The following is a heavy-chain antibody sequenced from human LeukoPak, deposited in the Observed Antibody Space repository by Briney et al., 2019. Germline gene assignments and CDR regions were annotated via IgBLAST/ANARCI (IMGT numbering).Heavy chain of an antibody. V-gene: IGHV1-69*01. J-gene: IGHJ4*02. CDR1: GGTFSSYA. CDR3: ARSKIGYDFWSGYYGGRIDY. D-gene: IGHD3-3*01. CDR2: IIPIFGTA. Sequence: SVKVSCKASGGTFSSYAISWVRQAPGQGLEWLGGIIPIFGTANYAQKFQGRVTITADESSSTAYMELSSLISEDTAVYYCARSKIGYDFWSGYYGGRIDYWGQGTLVTVSS.